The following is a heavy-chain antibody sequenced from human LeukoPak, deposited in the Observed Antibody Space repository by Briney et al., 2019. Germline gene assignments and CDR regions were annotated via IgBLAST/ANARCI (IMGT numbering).Heavy chain of an antibody. V-gene: IGHV3-11*04. Sequence: GGSLRLSCVASGFTFSDYYMSWIRQAPGQGLEWLSYISPSGSAIYYADSARGRFTVSRDNAKNSAFLQLNSLRAEDTAIYYCATISAQTFDIWGQGTLVSVSS. D-gene: IGHD5-24*01. J-gene: IGHJ3*02. CDR1: GFTFSDYY. CDR3: ATISAQTFDI. CDR2: ISPSGSAI.